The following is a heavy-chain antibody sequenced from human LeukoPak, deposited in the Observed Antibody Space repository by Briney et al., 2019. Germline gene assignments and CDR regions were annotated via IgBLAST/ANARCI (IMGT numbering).Heavy chain of an antibody. D-gene: IGHD6-6*01. V-gene: IGHV1-2*02. J-gene: IGHJ4*02. CDR1: GYTFTGYY. Sequence: ASVKVSCKASGYTFTGYYMHWVRQAPGQGLEWMGWINPKSGGTNYAQKFQGRVTMTRDTSISTAYMELSGLRSDDTAVYYCAREYSSSSGRLFEYWGPGTLVTVSS. CDR3: AREYSSSSGRLFEY. CDR2: INPKSGGT.